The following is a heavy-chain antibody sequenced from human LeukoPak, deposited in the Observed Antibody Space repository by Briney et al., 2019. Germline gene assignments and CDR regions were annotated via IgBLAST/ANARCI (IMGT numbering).Heavy chain of an antibody. CDR2: FSHSGST. CDR1: GVSISGSSYC. CDR3: ARHSSSGWHGDL. D-gene: IGHD6-19*01. J-gene: IGHJ3*01. V-gene: IGHV4-39*01. Sequence: PSETLSLTCTVSGVSISGSSYCWGGIRQPPGKRLEGIGSFSHSGSTYFNPSLKSRVTIPVDTSKNQFSLKLTSVTAADTAVYYCARHSSSGWHGDLWGKGTMVTVSS.